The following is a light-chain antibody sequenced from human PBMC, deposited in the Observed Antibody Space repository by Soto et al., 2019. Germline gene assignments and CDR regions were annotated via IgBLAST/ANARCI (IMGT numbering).Light chain of an antibody. CDR1: QSISIY. J-gene: IGKJ4*01. Sequence: DIQMTQSPSSLSASVGDTVAITCRASQSISIYLNWYQQKPGKAPNLLIYAASSVQNGVPSRFRGSGSGTDFTLTISSLRREDFATYYCQKSYRPHLPFGGGTTVAIK. CDR3: QKSYRPHLP. V-gene: IGKV1-39*01. CDR2: AAS.